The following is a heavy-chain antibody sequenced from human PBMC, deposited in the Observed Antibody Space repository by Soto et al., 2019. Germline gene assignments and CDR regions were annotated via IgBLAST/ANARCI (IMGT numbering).Heavy chain of an antibody. V-gene: IGHV4-39*01. Sequence: QLQLQESGPGLVKPSETLALTCTVSGGSIHSNNYYWGWIRQPPGRGLECIANIHYSGSTHYNPSLKRRVIISVDTPKTQFSLKLSSVTAADTAVYYCSSFFHRRGEFTFPYSFDSWGQGTLVTVSS. CDR2: IHYSGST. D-gene: IGHD3-16*01. CDR1: GGSIHSNNYY. CDR3: SSFFHRRGEFTFPYSFDS. J-gene: IGHJ4*02.